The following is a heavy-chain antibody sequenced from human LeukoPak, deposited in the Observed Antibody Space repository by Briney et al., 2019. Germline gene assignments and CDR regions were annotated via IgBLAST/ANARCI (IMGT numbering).Heavy chain of an antibody. CDR1: GGSISSGSYY. V-gene: IGHV4-61*02. D-gene: IGHD2-2*01. Sequence: PSETLSLTCTVPGGSISSGSYYWSWIRQPAGKGLEWIGRIYTSGSTNYNPSLKSRVTISVDTSKNQFSLKLSSVTAADPSVHYCSKDGLVCCSSTSCYYYFMDVWGKGTAVSVSS. J-gene: IGHJ6*04. CDR3: SKDGLVCCSSTSCYYYFMDV. CDR2: IYTSGST.